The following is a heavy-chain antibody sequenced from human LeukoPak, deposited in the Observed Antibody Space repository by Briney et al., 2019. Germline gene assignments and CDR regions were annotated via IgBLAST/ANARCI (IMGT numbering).Heavy chain of an antibody. Sequence: GGSLRLSCAASGFTFSDYYMSWIRQAPGKGLEWVSYISSSTSYTNYADSVKGRFTISRDNAKNSLYLQMNSLRAEDTAVYYCARPYYYDSSNYYLTTSSFDYWGQGTLVTVSS. CDR1: GFTFSDYY. J-gene: IGHJ4*02. CDR3: ARPYYYDSSNYYLTTSSFDY. V-gene: IGHV3-11*03. CDR2: ISSSTSYT. D-gene: IGHD3-22*01.